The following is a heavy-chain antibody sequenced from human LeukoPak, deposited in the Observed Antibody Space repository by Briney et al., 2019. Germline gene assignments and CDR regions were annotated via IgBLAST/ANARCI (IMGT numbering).Heavy chain of an antibody. J-gene: IGHJ4*02. CDR1: GFTFSSYS. Sequence: GGSLRLSCAASGFTFSSYSMNWVRLAPGKGLEWVSSISSSSSYIYYADSVKGRFTIFRDNAKNSLYLQMNSLRAEDTAVYYCARVLNSVPNDYWGQGTLVTVSS. D-gene: IGHD4-23*01. CDR3: ARVLNSVPNDY. V-gene: IGHV3-21*01. CDR2: ISSSSSYI.